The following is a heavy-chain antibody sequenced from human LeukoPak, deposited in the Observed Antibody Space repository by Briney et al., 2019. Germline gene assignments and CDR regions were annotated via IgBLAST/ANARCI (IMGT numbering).Heavy chain of an antibody. CDR2: ISGSGGST. V-gene: IGHV3-23*01. D-gene: IGHD3-9*01. CDR3: AKGNYDILTGYDP. J-gene: IGHJ5*02. Sequence: PGGSLRLSCAASDFTFSNNGMSWVRQAPGKGLEWVSSISGSGGSTYYADSVKGRFTISRDNSKNTLYLQMNSLRAEDTAVYYCAKGNYDILTGYDPWGQGTLVTVSS. CDR1: DFTFSNNG.